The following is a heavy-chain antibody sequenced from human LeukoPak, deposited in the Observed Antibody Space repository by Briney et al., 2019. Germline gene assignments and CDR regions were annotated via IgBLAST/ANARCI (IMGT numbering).Heavy chain of an antibody. D-gene: IGHD3-22*01. CDR2: INHSGST. CDR1: GGSFSGYY. J-gene: IGHJ4*02. V-gene: IGHV4-34*01. CDR3: ARHPLVLLLPTPYYFDY. Sequence: PSETLSLTCAVYGGSFSGYYWSWIRQPPGKGLEWIGEINHSGSTSYNPSLKSRVTMSVDTSNNQFSLKLSSVTAADTAVYCCARHPLVLLLPTPYYFDYWGQGTLVTVSS.